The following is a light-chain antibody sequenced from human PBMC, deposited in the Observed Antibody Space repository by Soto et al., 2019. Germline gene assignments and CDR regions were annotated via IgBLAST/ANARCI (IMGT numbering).Light chain of an antibody. J-gene: IGKJ2*01. CDR2: NAS. Sequence: DIVLTQSPGTLSLSPGERATLSCRAGQSVANYLLWFQQKPGQAPRLLIYNASNRASGIPARFGGSGSGTDFTLTISSLETEDFAVYFCHHRSKWPYTFGQGTKVDIK. CDR1: QSVANY. V-gene: IGKV3-11*01. CDR3: HHRSKWPYT.